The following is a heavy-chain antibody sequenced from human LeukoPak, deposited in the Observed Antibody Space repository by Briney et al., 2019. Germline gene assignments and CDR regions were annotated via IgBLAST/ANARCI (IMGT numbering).Heavy chain of an antibody. J-gene: IGHJ5*02. V-gene: IGHV4-34*01. Sequence: SETLSLTCAAYGGSFSVYYWSWIRQPPGKGLEWIGEINHSGSTNYNPSLKSRVTISVDTSKNQFSLKLSSVTAADTAVYYCARQLGLRYFDWLTPWGQGTLVTVSS. D-gene: IGHD3-9*01. CDR2: INHSGST. CDR3: ARQLGLRYFDWLTP. CDR1: GGSFSVYY.